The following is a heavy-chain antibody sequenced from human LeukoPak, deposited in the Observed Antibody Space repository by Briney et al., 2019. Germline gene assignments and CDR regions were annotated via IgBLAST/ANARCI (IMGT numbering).Heavy chain of an antibody. D-gene: IGHD2-2*01. CDR3: AREGPEGAAAISGWFDP. CDR1: GFTFSSYA. Sequence: GGSLRLSCAASGFTFSSYAMHWVRQAPGKGLEWVAVISYDGSNKYYADSVKGRFAISRDNSKNTLYLQMNSLRAEDTAVYYCAREGPEGAAAISGWFDPWGQGTLVTVSS. CDR2: ISYDGSNK. J-gene: IGHJ5*02. V-gene: IGHV3-30*09.